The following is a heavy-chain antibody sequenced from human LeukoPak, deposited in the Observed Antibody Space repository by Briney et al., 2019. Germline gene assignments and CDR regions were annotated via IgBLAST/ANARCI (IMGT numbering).Heavy chain of an antibody. V-gene: IGHV1-69*13. CDR3: ARLSSTSCCYFDY. CDR1: GGTFSSHA. Sequence: GASVKVSCKASGGTFSSHAISWVRQAPGQGLEWMGGIIPIFGTANYAQKFQGRVTITADESTSTAYMELSSLRSEDTAVYYCARLSSTSCCYFDYWGQGTLVTVSS. D-gene: IGHD2-2*01. J-gene: IGHJ4*02. CDR2: IIPIFGTA.